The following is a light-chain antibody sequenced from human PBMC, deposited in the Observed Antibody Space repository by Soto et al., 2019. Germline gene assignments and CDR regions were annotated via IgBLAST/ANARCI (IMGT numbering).Light chain of an antibody. CDR3: QHYGSSPQT. CDR2: GAF. Sequence: EIVLTQSPGTLSLSPGERATLSCRASQTVISNYFAWYQQKPGQAPRLLIYGAFSRATSIPDRFSGSGSGTDFTLTISSLEPEDFAVYYYQHYGSSPQTFGQGTKVEIK. J-gene: IGKJ1*01. CDR1: QTVISNY. V-gene: IGKV3-20*01.